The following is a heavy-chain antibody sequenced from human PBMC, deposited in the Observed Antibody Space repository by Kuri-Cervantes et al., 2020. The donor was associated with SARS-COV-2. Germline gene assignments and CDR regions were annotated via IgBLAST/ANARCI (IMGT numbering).Heavy chain of an antibody. CDR1: GFTVSSNY. D-gene: IGHD1-1*01. J-gene: IGHJ5*02. CDR3: ARVAKSGWNANNWFDP. CDR2: IYSGGST. V-gene: IGHV3-66*01. Sequence: GGSLRLSCAASGFTVSSNYMSWVRQAPVKGLEWVSVIYSGGSTYYADSVKGRFTISRDNSKNTLYLQMNSLRAEDTAVYYCARVAKSGWNANNWFDPWGQGTLVTVSS.